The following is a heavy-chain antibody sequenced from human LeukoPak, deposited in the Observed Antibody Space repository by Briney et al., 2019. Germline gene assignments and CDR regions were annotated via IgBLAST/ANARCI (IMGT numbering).Heavy chain of an antibody. CDR2: INPNTGGR. D-gene: IGHD2-2*01. CDR1: GYTFTGYY. Sequence: GASVQVSCQASGYTFTGYYIHWVRPAPGQGLEWMGWINPNTGGRNYAQNFQGRVTLTRYTSISTAYMDLSSLRSDDTAVYYCARGFQLPHVLEDWLDPWGQGTLVTVSS. V-gene: IGHV1-2*02. J-gene: IGHJ5*02. CDR3: ARGFQLPHVLEDWLDP.